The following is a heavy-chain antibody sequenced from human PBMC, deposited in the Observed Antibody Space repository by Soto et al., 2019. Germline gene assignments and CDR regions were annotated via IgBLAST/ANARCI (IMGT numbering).Heavy chain of an antibody. CDR1: GASINNFAYY. Sequence: SETLSLTCSVSGASINNFAYYWGWIRQPPGKGLEWIGTVYYNENTYYNPSLGSRVAISVDTAKNQFSLNLRSVTAADTAVYFCARRERYYGSPGWFDPWGQGTLVTVSS. CDR2: VYYNENT. J-gene: IGHJ5*01. V-gene: IGHV4-39*01. D-gene: IGHD3-10*01. CDR3: ARRERYYGSPGWFDP.